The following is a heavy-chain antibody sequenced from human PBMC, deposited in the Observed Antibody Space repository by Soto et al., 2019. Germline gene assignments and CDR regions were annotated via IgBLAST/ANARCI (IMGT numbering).Heavy chain of an antibody. D-gene: IGHD2-8*01. J-gene: IGHJ4*01. V-gene: IGHV3-23*01. Sequence: PGGSLRLSCAASGFTFDSPYSHGMSWVRQSPGKGPEWVSTISSNGANTHYAESVRGRFTISKDASRNTVHLHMNSLRAEDTATYFCVSWVSAHFDYWGHGTPLTVSS. CDR2: ISSNGANT. CDR1: GFTFDSPYSHG. CDR3: VSWVSAHFDY.